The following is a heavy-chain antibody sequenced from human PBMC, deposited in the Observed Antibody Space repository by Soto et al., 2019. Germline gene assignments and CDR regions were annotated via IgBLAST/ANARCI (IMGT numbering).Heavy chain of an antibody. Sequence: QVQLVESGGGVVQPGKSLILSCEASGFSLTDYGMHWVRQAPGKGLEWVGVLTYDGSEKHYADSVTGRFTISRDTSKNTVNRRMNSVEPGDTAEYFCAKEENYDYWGTARHWGQVTLVTVSS. CDR3: AKEENYDYWGTARH. CDR1: GFSLTDYG. D-gene: IGHD3-16*01. J-gene: IGHJ1*01. CDR2: LTYDGSEK. V-gene: IGHV3-30*18.